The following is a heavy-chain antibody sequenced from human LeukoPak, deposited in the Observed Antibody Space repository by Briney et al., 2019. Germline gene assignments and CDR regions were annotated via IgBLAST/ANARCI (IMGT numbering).Heavy chain of an antibody. J-gene: IGHJ5*02. V-gene: IGHV4-39*07. CDR1: GGSISSSSYY. D-gene: IGHD3-16*01. CDR2: IHYSGSN. Sequence: SETLSLTCTVSGGSISSSSYYWGWVRQPPGKGLEWIGSIHYSGSNYNNPSLKSRVTISVDTSKNQFSLKLNSVTAADTAVYYCARESGSYLWRSWLNPWGQGTLVTVSS. CDR3: ARESGSYLWRSWLNP.